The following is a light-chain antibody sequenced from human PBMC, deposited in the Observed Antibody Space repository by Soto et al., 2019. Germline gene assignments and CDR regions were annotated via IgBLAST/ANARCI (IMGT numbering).Light chain of an antibody. Sequence: EIVMTQSPATLSVSPGEGATLSCRASQSVSINLAWYQQEPGQAPRLLIFGASTRATGIPDRFSGTGSGTEFSLTISGLQSEDVAVYYCQQYNSWPLTFGGGTKVEIK. V-gene: IGKV3-15*01. CDR1: QSVSIN. CDR3: QQYNSWPLT. CDR2: GAS. J-gene: IGKJ4*01.